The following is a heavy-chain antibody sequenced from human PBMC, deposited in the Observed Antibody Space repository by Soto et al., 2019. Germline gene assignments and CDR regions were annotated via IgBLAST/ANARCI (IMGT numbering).Heavy chain of an antibody. J-gene: IGHJ6*03. D-gene: IGHD6-13*01. CDR1: GFTFSDYY. CDR3: ARLIAAAGYYYYYMDV. CDR2: ISSSGSTI. Sequence: GGSLRLSCAASGFTFSDYYMSWIRQAPGKGLEWVSYISSSGSTIYYADSVKGRFTISRDNAKNSLYLQMNSLRAEDTAVYYCARLIAAAGYYYYYMDVWGKGTTVTVSS. V-gene: IGHV3-11*01.